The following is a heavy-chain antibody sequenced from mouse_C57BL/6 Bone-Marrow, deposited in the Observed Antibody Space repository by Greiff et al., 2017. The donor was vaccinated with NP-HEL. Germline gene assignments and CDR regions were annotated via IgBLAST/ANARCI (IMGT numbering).Heavy chain of an antibody. V-gene: IGHV1-47*01. D-gene: IGHD1-1*01. Sequence: QVQLQQSGAELVKPGASVKMSCKASGYTFTTYPIEWMKQNHGKSLEWIGNFHPYNDDTKYNEKFKGKATLTVEKSSSTVYLELSRLTSDDSAVYYCAVYYYGSSYYYAMDYWGQGTSVTVSS. J-gene: IGHJ4*01. CDR1: GYTFTTYP. CDR2: FHPYNDDT. CDR3: AVYYYGSSYYYAMDY.